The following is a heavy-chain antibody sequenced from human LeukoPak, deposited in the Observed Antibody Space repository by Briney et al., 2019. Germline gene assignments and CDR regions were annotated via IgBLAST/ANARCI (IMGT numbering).Heavy chain of an antibody. V-gene: IGHV1-18*04. J-gene: IGHJ5*02. D-gene: IGHD2-2*02. CDR3: ARVGGYCSSTSCYKWFDP. CDR2: ISAYNGNT. CDR1: GYTFTSYG. Sequence: ASVKVSCKASGYTFTSYGISWVRQAPGQGLEWMGWISAYNGNTNYAQKLQGRVTMTTDTSTSTAYMELRSLRSDDTAAYYCARVGGYCSSTSCYKWFDPWGQGTLVTVSS.